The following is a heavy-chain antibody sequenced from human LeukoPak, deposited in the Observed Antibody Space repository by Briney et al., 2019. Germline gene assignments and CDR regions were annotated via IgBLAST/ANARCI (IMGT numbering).Heavy chain of an antibody. Sequence: SVKVSCKASGGTFSSYAISWVRQAPGQGLEWMGGIIPIFGTANYAQKFQGRVTITADESTSTAYMELSSLRSEDTAVYYCARDPNLYSGTYDTYWGQGTLVTVSS. CDR3: ARDPNLYSGTYDTY. CDR1: GGTFSSYA. CDR2: IIPIFGTA. V-gene: IGHV1-69*13. J-gene: IGHJ4*02. D-gene: IGHD1-26*01.